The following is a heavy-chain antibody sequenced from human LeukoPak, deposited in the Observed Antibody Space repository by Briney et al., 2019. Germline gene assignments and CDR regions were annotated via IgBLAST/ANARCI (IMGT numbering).Heavy chain of an antibody. CDR2: INPSAGST. CDR1: GYTFTTYY. D-gene: IGHD1-26*01. J-gene: IGHJ4*02. Sequence: ASVKVSCKASGYTFTTYYMHWVRQAPGQGLEWMAIINPSAGSTTYAQKFQGRVTMTGDTSTSTVYMELSSLRSEDTAVYYCAREYAPRYGGSKYFDYWGQGTLVTVSS. V-gene: IGHV1-46*01. CDR3: AREYAPRYGGSKYFDY.